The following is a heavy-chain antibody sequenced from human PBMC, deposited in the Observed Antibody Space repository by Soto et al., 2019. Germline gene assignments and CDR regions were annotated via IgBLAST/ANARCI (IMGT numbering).Heavy chain of an antibody. Sequence: PSETLSLTCTVSGGSISSYYWSWIRQPPGKGLEWIGYIYYSGSTNYNPSLKSRVTISVDTSKNQFSLKLSSVTAADTAVYYCARSMVATSFVDNWGQGTLVTVSS. D-gene: IGHD5-12*01. CDR1: GGSISSYY. V-gene: IGHV4-59*01. CDR3: ARSMVATSFVDN. CDR2: IYYSGST. J-gene: IGHJ4*02.